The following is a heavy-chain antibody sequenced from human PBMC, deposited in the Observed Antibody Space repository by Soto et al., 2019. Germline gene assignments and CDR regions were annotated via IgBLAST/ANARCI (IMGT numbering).Heavy chain of an antibody. V-gene: IGHV1-8*01. D-gene: IGHD1-7*01. CDR1: GYTFTSYD. J-gene: IGHJ5*02. CDR2: MNPNSGNT. Sequence: QVQLVQSGAEVKKPGASVKVSCKASGYTFTSYDINWVRQATGQGLEWMGWMNPNSGNTGYAQKFQGRVTMTRNTAISTADRELSSLRFEDTAVYYCAITNSDGVELYSFDPCGQGTLVTVSS. CDR3: AITNSDGVELYSFDP.